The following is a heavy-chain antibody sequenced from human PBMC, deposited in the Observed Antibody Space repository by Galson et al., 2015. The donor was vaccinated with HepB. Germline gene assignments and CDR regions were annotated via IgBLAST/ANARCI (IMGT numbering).Heavy chain of an antibody. Sequence: SLRLSCAASGVTVSSNYMSWVRQAPGKGVERVSVIYRGVSTYSADFVKGRFTISRDNSKNTLYLQMNSLRAEDTAVYYCARDGYSSSWYVRYFDLWGRGTLVTVSS. CDR1: GVTVSSNY. D-gene: IGHD6-13*01. J-gene: IGHJ2*01. CDR3: ARDGYSSSWYVRYFDL. CDR2: IYRGVST. V-gene: IGHV3-66*01.